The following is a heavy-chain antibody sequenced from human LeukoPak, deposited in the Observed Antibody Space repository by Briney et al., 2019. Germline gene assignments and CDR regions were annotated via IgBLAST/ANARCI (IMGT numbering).Heavy chain of an antibody. V-gene: IGHV4-59*01. Sequence: SETLSLTCTVSGGSISSYYWSWIRQPPGKGLEWIGYIYYSGSTNYNPSLKSRVTISVYTSKNQFSLKLSSVTAADTAVYYCARIPVAGPFDYWGQGTLVTVSS. D-gene: IGHD6-19*01. CDR3: ARIPVAGPFDY. J-gene: IGHJ4*02. CDR2: IYYSGST. CDR1: GGSISSYY.